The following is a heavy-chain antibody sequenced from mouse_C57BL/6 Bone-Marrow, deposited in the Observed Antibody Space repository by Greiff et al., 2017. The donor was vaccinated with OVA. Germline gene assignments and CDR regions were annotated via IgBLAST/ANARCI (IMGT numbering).Heavy chain of an antibody. D-gene: IGHD1-1*01. CDR1: GYSITSGYY. Sequence: ESGPGLVKPSQSLSLTCSVTGYSITSGYYWNWIRQFPGNKLEWMGYISYDGSNNYNPSLKNRISITRDTSKNQFFLKLNSVTTEDTATYYCAREGLLRYPYYYAMDYWGQGTSVTVSS. J-gene: IGHJ4*01. CDR2: ISYDGSN. CDR3: AREGLLRYPYYYAMDY. V-gene: IGHV3-6*01.